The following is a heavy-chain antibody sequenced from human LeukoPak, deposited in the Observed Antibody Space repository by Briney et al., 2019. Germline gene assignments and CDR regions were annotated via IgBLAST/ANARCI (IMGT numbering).Heavy chain of an antibody. Sequence: SETLSLTCTVSGGSISSSSYYWGWIRQPPGKGLEWIGSIYYSGSTYYNPSLKSRVTISVDTSKNQFSLKLSSVTAADTAVYYCAREPSRLRYFDWSDYWGQGTLVTVSS. CDR1: GGSISSSSYY. V-gene: IGHV4-39*07. D-gene: IGHD3-9*01. CDR3: AREPSRLRYFDWSDY. J-gene: IGHJ4*02. CDR2: IYYSGST.